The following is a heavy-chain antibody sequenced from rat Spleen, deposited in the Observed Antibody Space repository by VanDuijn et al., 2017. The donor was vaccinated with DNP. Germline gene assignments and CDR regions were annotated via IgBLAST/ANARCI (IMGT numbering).Heavy chain of an antibody. CDR3: ARGSTSIYWYFDF. CDR1: GFTFSNYY. D-gene: IGHD3-1*01. J-gene: IGHJ1*01. Sequence: EVQLVESGGDLVQPGRSLKLSCAASGFTFSNYYMAWVRQAPKKGLGWVAAISHSGSRTYYPDSVTGRFTISKDDAKSCLYLQMNSLKSEDTATYYCARGSTSIYWYFDFWGPGTMVTVSS. CDR2: ISHSGSRT. V-gene: IGHV5-7*01.